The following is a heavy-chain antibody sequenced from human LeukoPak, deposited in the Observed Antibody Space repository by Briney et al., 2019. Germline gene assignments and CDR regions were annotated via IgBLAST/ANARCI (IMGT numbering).Heavy chain of an antibody. J-gene: IGHJ6*03. D-gene: IGHD6-6*01. Sequence: SVKVSXKASGGTFSSYAISWVRQAPGQGLEWMGGIIPIFGTANYAQKFQGRVTITADESTSTAYMELSSLRSEDTAVYYCARDLAARLYYYYYYCMDVWGKGTTVTVSS. CDR2: IIPIFGTA. CDR3: ARDLAARLYYYYYYCMDV. CDR1: GGTFSSYA. V-gene: IGHV1-69*13.